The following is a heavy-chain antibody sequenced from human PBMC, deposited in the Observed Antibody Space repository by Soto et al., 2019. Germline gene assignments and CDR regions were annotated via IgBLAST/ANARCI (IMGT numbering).Heavy chain of an antibody. CDR1: GFTFSTYG. CDR3: AKASGGGSCYSCYFDY. V-gene: IGHV3-30*18. CDR2: ISYDGSNK. Sequence: QVQLVESGGGVVQPGRSLRLSCAGSGFTFSTYGMHWVRQAPGKGLEWVAVISYDGSNKYYTDSVKGRFTISRDNSKNTLSLQMNSLRAEDTAVYYCAKASGGGSCYSCYFDYWVQGTLVTVSS. J-gene: IGHJ4*02. D-gene: IGHD2-15*01.